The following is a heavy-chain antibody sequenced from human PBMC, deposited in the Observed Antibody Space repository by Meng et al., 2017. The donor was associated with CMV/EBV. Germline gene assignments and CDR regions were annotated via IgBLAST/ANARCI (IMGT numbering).Heavy chain of an antibody. CDR2: INHSGST. V-gene: IGHV4-34*01. D-gene: IGHD6-13*01. CDR1: GGSFSGYY. CDR3: ARGGIAAAGPFDY. J-gene: IGHJ4*02. Sequence: QVQLHRWGPGLLKPSDPLSLTGAGKGGSFSGYYWSWIRQPPGKGLEWIGEINHSGSTNYNPSLKSRVTISVDTSKNQFSLKLSSVTAADTAVYYCARGGIAAAGPFDYWGQGTLVTVSS.